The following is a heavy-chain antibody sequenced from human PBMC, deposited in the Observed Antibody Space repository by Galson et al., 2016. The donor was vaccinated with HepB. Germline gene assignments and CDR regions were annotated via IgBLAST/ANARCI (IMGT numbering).Heavy chain of an antibody. D-gene: IGHD1-26*01. CDR3: AREVSGSYYSRFDP. J-gene: IGHJ5*02. V-gene: IGHV3-7*01. CDR1: GFSFNTYW. Sequence: SLRLSCAASGFSFNTYWMAWVRQAPGKGLEWVANIKKDGSEKHYMNSVEGRFTISRDNARNLLFLQMKNLRGEDTAVYYCAREVSGSYYSRFDPWGQGTLVSVSS. CDR2: IKKDGSEK.